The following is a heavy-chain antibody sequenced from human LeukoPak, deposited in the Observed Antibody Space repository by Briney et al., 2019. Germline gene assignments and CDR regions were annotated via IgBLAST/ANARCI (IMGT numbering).Heavy chain of an antibody. D-gene: IGHD6-19*01. J-gene: IGHJ4*02. CDR2: INDSGGSA. V-gene: IGHV3-23*01. Sequence: GGSLRLSCAASGFTFSNSVMSWVRQAPGKGLEWDSSINDSGGSAYYADSVKGRFTISRDNSKNTLYLQMNSLRAEDTAVYYCARGVSGWPYYLDYWGQGALVTVSS. CDR3: ARGVSGWPYYLDY. CDR1: GFTFSNSV.